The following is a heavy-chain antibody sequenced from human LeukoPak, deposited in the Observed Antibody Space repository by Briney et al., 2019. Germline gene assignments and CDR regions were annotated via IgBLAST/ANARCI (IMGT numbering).Heavy chain of an antibody. CDR1: GGSISSYY. CDR2: IYYSGSK. Sequence: SETLSLTCTVSGGSISSYYWSWIGQPPGKGLEWVGYIYYSGSKNYHPSLKSRVTISVDSSKNQFSLKLSSVTAADTAVYYGARDTHSHYYDSSGYYYYYYGMDVWGQGTTVTVSS. V-gene: IGHV4-59*01. D-gene: IGHD3-22*01. J-gene: IGHJ6*02. CDR3: ARDTHSHYYDSSGYYYYYYGMDV.